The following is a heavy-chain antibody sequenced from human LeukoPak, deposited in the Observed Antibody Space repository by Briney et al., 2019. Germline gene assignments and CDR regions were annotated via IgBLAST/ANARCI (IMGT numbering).Heavy chain of an antibody. D-gene: IGHD3-10*01. Sequence: GGSLRLSCAASGFTFSNYAMSWVRQAPGKGLEWVSAISNSGGSTYYADSVKGRFTISRDNSKNTLYLQMNSLRAEDTAVYYCAKDLLASYGSESYSDPYDAFDIWGQGTMVTVSS. CDR1: GFTFSNYA. V-gene: IGHV3-23*01. CDR3: AKDLLASYGSESYSDPYDAFDI. CDR2: ISNSGGST. J-gene: IGHJ3*02.